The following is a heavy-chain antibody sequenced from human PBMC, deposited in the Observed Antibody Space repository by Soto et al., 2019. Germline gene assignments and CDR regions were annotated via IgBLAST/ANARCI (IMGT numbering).Heavy chain of an antibody. D-gene: IGHD3-16*01. J-gene: IGHJ3*02. CDR1: GYTFTNHG. Sequence: QVQLVQSGAEVKKPGASVKVSCKTSGYTFTNHGINWVRQAPGQGLEWMGSINPYNANVNYAQKLQGRVTMTTDTSTSTAYMDLRSLTSDDTAVYYCARDRVAGIWGDAFDIWGQGTMVTVSS. CDR3: ARDRVAGIWGDAFDI. CDR2: INPYNANV. V-gene: IGHV1-18*04.